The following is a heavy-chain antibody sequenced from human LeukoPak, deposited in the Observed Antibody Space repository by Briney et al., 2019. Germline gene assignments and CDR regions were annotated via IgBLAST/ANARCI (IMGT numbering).Heavy chain of an antibody. V-gene: IGHV4-59*01. D-gene: IGHD6-13*01. J-gene: IGHJ4*02. Sequence: SETLSLTCTVSGGSISSYYWSWIRQPPGKGLEWIGYIHYSGSTNYNPSLKSRVTISVDTSKNQFSLKLSSVTAADTAVYYCARAEGIAAAEDYWGQGTLVTVSS. CDR2: IHYSGST. CDR1: GGSISSYY. CDR3: ARAEGIAAAEDY.